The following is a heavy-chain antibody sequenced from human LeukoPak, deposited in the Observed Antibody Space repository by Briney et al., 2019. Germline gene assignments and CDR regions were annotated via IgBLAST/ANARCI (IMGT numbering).Heavy chain of an antibody. Sequence: GGSLRLSCAASGFTFSSYSMNWVRQAPGKGLEWVSYISSSSSTKYYADSVKGRFTISRDNAKNSLYLQMNSLRAEDTAVYYCARSQETTVTTAEFDYWGQGTLVTVSS. J-gene: IGHJ4*02. V-gene: IGHV3-48*01. CDR2: ISSSSSTK. D-gene: IGHD4-17*01. CDR1: GFTFSSYS. CDR3: ARSQETTVTTAEFDY.